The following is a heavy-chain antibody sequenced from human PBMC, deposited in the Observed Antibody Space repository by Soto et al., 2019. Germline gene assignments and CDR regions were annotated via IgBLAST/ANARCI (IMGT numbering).Heavy chain of an antibody. J-gene: IGHJ4*02. D-gene: IGHD6-19*01. V-gene: IGHV2-5*01. CDR1: GFSLSPSGVG. CDR3: AHRPSGWFLFDY. Sequence: QITLKELGPTLVKPTQTLTLTCTFSGFSLSPSGVGVGWIRQAPGKALQWLALIYWNGDKRYNPSLKTRLTITKDTSKNQVVLTLTNMDPVDTATYYCAHRPSGWFLFDYWGQGTLVTVSS. CDR2: IYWNGDK.